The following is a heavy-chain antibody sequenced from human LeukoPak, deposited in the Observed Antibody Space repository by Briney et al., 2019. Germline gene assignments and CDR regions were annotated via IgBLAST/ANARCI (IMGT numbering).Heavy chain of an antibody. V-gene: IGHV1-18*01. CDR3: ARPAAYYDFWSGYQYYMDV. Sequence: ASVKVSCKASGYTFTSYDINWVRQAPGQGLEWMGWISAYNGNTNYAQKLQGRVTMTTDTSTSTAYMELRSLRSDDTAVYYCARPAAYYDFWSGYQYYMDVWGKGTTVTVSS. CDR1: GYTFTSYD. CDR2: ISAYNGNT. D-gene: IGHD3-3*01. J-gene: IGHJ6*03.